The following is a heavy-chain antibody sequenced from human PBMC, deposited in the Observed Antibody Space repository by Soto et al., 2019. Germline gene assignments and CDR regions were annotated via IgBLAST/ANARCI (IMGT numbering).Heavy chain of an antibody. CDR3: VRDRRLRGHPFDI. CDR2: ISFDGTAT. V-gene: IGHV3-74*03. CDR1: GFSFSSSW. J-gene: IGHJ3*02. Sequence: EVQLVESGGGLVQPGGSLRLSCAASGFSFSSSWMHWVRQAPGKGLVWVSRISFDGTATTSADAVKGRFIISRDNAKNTLFLQMHNLRADDTAMYYCVRDRRLRGHPFDIWGQGTFVSVSS. D-gene: IGHD2-21*02.